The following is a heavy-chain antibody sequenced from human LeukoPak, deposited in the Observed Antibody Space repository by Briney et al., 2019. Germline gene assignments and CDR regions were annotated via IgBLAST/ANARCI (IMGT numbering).Heavy chain of an antibody. CDR3: AEDSTYDSSGYYDY. CDR1: GFTFSSYE. D-gene: IGHD3-22*01. V-gene: IGHV3-23*01. Sequence: QPGGSLRLSCAASGFTFSSYEMNWVRQAPGKGLEWVSAISGSGGSTYYADSVKGRFTISRDNSKNTLYLQMNSLRVEDTAIYFCAEDSTYDSSGYYDYWGQGTLVTVSS. J-gene: IGHJ4*02. CDR2: ISGSGGST.